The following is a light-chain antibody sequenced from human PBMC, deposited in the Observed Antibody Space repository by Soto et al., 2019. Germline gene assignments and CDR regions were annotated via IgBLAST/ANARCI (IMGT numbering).Light chain of an antibody. Sequence: LTQSTATVSVSTGERATLSCRASQSISSNLAWYQQKPGQVPRLLIYDASTRAAGIPTGFSGSGSGTEFTLTIGSLQSEDFAIYYCQQRSNWPLTFGGGTKV. CDR3: QQRSNWPLT. CDR2: DAS. J-gene: IGKJ4*01. V-gene: IGKV3-15*01. CDR1: QSISSN.